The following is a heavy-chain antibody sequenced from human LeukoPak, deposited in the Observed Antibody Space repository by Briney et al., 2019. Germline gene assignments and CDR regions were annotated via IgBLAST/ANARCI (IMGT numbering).Heavy chain of an antibody. CDR2: ISGGGGST. CDR1: GFTFSSYA. V-gene: IGHV3-23*01. J-gene: IGHJ6*02. CDR3: AKGPYYYGSGPLESGMDV. D-gene: IGHD3-10*01. Sequence: PGGSLRLSCAASGFTFSSYAMSWVRQAPGKGLEWVSAISGGGGSTYYADSVKGRFTISRDNSKNTLYLQMNSLRAEDTAVYYCAKGPYYYGSGPLESGMDVWGQGTTVTVSS.